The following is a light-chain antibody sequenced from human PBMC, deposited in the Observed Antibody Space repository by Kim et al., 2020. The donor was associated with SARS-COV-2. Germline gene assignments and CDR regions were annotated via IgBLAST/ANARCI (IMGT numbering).Light chain of an antibody. CDR1: KLGDKY. CDR3: QAWDSRTAV. J-gene: IGLJ3*02. Sequence: SVCAGQTASITCSGDKLGDKYAGSDQQKPGQSPVLAIYQDSKRPSGIPGRFSGSNAGNTVTLTISGTQAMDEAVYYCQAWDSRTAVFGGGTKLTVL. V-gene: IGLV3-1*01. CDR2: QDS.